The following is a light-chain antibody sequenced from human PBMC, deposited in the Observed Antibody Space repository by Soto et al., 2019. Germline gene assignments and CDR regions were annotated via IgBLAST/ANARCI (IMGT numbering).Light chain of an antibody. Sequence: QSALTQPASVSGSPGQSITISCTGSSSDIGDFNYVSWYQQHPGKAPKLMIYEVSNRPSGVSNRFSGSKSGNTASLTISGLQAEDEADYLCSSYTTGTTLVAFGGGTKLTVL. V-gene: IGLV2-14*01. CDR1: SSDIGDFNY. CDR2: EVS. CDR3: SSYTTGTTLVA. J-gene: IGLJ3*02.